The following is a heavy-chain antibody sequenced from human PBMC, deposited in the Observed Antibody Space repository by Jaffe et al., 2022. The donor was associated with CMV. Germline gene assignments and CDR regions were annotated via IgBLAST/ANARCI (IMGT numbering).Heavy chain of an antibody. D-gene: IGHD3-22*01. Sequence: QVQLQQWGAGLLKPSETLSLTCAVYGGSFSGYYWSWIRQPPGKGLEWIGEINHSGSTNYNPSLKSRVTISVDTSKNQFSLKLSSVTAADTAVYYCARDYYDSSGYRGTYDAFDIWGQGTMVTVSS. CDR1: GGSFSGYY. CDR3: ARDYYDSSGYRGTYDAFDI. V-gene: IGHV4-34*01. CDR2: INHSGST. J-gene: IGHJ3*02.